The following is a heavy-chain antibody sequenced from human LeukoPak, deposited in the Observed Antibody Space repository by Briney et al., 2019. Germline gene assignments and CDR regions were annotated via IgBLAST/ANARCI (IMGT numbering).Heavy chain of an antibody. J-gene: IGHJ5*02. CDR1: GGSFSGYY. D-gene: IGHD6-19*01. V-gene: IGHV4-34*01. CDR3: ATNAVAGTGGWFDP. Sequence: SETLSLTCAVYGGSFSGYYWSWIRQPPGKGLEWIWEINHSGSTNYNPSLKSRVTISVDTSKNQFSLKLSSVTGADTAVYYCATNAVAGTGGWFDPWGQGTLVTVSS. CDR2: INHSGST.